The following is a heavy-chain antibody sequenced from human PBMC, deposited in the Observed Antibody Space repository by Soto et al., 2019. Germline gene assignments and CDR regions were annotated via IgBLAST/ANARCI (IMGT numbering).Heavy chain of an antibody. Sequence: ETLSLSCTVSGGCMSSHYWSWVRQAPGKGLEWIGHIYYRGSTTYNPSLRSRSTISVDTSNNQFSLKLNSVTTADTAVYYCARDGREASGMDVWGQGTKVTVSS. CDR2: IYYRGST. CDR3: ARDGREASGMDV. CDR1: GGCMSSHY. J-gene: IGHJ6*02. V-gene: IGHV4-59*11. D-gene: IGHD1-26*01.